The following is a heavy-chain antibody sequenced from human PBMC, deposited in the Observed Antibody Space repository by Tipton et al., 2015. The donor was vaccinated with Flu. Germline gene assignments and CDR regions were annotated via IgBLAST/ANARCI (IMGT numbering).Heavy chain of an antibody. CDR3: ARWQQLDY. J-gene: IGHJ4*02. CDR1: GFAFSSYW. Sequence: SLRLSCAASGFAFSSYWILWVRQAPGKGLEWVANINEDGSTTYYLGSVKGRFTISRDNARNSVFLQMNSLRAEDTAVYYCARWQQLDYWGQGTLVTVSS. V-gene: IGHV3-7*01. CDR2: INEDGSTT. D-gene: IGHD1/OR15-1a*01.